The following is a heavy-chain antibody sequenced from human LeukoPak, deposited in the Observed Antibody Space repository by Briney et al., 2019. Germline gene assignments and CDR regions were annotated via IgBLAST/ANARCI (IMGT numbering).Heavy chain of an antibody. V-gene: IGHV4-31*03. D-gene: IGHD2-2*01. Sequence: PSQTLSLTCTVSGGSISSGGYYWSWIRQHPGKGLEWIGYIYDSGSTYYNPSLKSRVTISVDTSKNQFSLKLSSVTAADTAVYYCARVVTHCSSTSCPSYYFDYWGQGTLVTVSS. J-gene: IGHJ4*02. CDR2: IYDSGST. CDR3: ARVVTHCSSTSCPSYYFDY. CDR1: GGSISSGGYY.